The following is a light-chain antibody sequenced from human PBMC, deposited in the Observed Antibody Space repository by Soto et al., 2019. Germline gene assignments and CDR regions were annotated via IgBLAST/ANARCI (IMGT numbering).Light chain of an antibody. Sequence: EILITHSPCTLSVSPGERATLSCGASQNVGINLAWYQQKAGRAPRLLFYGASTRATGIPARFSGSGSGTEFTITISSLQPEDVAVYYCQQYHYWPPRITLGQETRL. V-gene: IGKV3-15*01. CDR1: QNVGIN. CDR2: GAS. CDR3: QQYHYWPPRIT. J-gene: IGKJ5*01.